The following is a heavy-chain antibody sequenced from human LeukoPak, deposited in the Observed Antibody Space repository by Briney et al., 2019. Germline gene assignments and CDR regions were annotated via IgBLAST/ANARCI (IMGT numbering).Heavy chain of an antibody. J-gene: IGHJ4*02. CDR3: ASYGDYLE. D-gene: IGHD4-17*01. CDR2: LSYSGST. Sequence: PSETLSLTCTVSGGSVSSSSYYWSWIRQPPGKGLEWIGYLSYSGSTNYNPSLKSRVSISVDTSKNQFSLKLSSVTAADTAVYYCASYGDYLEWGQGTLVTVSS. CDR1: GGSVSSSSYY. V-gene: IGHV4-61*01.